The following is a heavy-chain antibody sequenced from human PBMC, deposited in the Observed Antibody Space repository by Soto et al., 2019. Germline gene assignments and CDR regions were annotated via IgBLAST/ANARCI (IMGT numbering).Heavy chain of an antibody. CDR3: ARVAVVPAARGYYYYGMDV. CDR1: GGTFSSYA. J-gene: IGHJ6*02. V-gene: IGHV1-69*01. Sequence: QVQLVQSGAEVKKPGSSVKVSCKASGGTFSSYAISWVRQAPGQGLEWMGGIIPIFGTANYAQKFQGRVTITADESTSTDYMELSSLRSEDTAVYYCARVAVVPAARGYYYYGMDVWGQGTTVTVSS. CDR2: IIPIFGTA. D-gene: IGHD2-2*01.